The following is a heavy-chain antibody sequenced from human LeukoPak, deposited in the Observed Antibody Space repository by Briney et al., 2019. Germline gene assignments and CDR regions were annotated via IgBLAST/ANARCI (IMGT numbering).Heavy chain of an antibody. V-gene: IGHV3-23*01. CDR1: GFTFSRSA. D-gene: IGHD1-26*01. CDR2: ISADAATT. CDR3: ARAMGENWFDP. J-gene: IGHJ5*02. Sequence: GGSLRLSCAASGFTFSRSAMTWVRQAPGKGLEWVSVISADAATTYYADSVKGRFTISRENAKNSLYLQMNSLRAGDTAVYYCARAMGENWFDPWGQGTLVTVSS.